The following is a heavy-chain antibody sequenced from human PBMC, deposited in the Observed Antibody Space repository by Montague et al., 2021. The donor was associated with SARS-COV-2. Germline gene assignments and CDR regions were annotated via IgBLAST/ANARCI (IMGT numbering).Heavy chain of an antibody. CDR1: GGSINSSY. CDR3: AREDRWNWYDA. J-gene: IGHJ5*02. D-gene: IGHD5-24*01. CDR2: IYYRGST. V-gene: IGHV4-59*01. Sequence: SETLSLTCTVSGGSINSSYCSWIRQPPGRGLEWIGYIYYRGSTNYNPSLETRVTLSVDPSKNQFSLKLSSVTAADTAVYYCAREDRWNWYDAWGQGTLVIVSS.